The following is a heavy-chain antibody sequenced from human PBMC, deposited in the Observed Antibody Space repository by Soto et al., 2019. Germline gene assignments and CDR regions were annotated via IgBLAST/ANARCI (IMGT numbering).Heavy chain of an antibody. Sequence: PGGSLRLSCAASGFNFSSYAMSWVRQAPGKGLEWVSAISGSGGSTYYADSVKGRFTISRDNSKNSVYLEMDSLRAEDTALYYCARDVDADFRTDFDYWGRGTLVTVSS. CDR1: GFNFSSYA. V-gene: IGHV3-23*01. D-gene: IGHD4-17*01. J-gene: IGHJ4*02. CDR2: ISGSGGST. CDR3: ARDVDADFRTDFDY.